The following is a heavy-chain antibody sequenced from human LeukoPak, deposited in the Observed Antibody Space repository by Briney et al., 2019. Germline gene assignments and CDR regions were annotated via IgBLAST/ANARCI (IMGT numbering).Heavy chain of an antibody. V-gene: IGHV1-2*02. CDR3: ARDLLRVRILHR. Sequence: ASVKVSCKASGYTFTGYYMHWVRQAPGQGLEWMGWINPNSGGTNYAQKFQGRVTMTRDTSISTAYMELSRLRSDDTAVYYCARDLLRVRILHRWGQGTLVTVSS. CDR1: GYTFTGYY. CDR2: INPNSGGT. J-gene: IGHJ4*02. D-gene: IGHD2-15*01.